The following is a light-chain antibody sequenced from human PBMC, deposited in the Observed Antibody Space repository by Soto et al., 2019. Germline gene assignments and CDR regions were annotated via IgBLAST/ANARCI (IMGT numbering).Light chain of an antibody. CDR2: AAS. V-gene: IGKV1-39*01. J-gene: IGKJ2*03. Sequence: IEMTQSPSSLSASIGDRVTITCRASENIRSYLTWYQQRPGKAPKVLIFAASSLESGVPSRFSGNGSRTDFTLTIDSLRPEDFGTYYCQHAYTTPDMYSFCQGTKLEFK. CDR1: ENIRSY. CDR3: QHAYTTPDMYS.